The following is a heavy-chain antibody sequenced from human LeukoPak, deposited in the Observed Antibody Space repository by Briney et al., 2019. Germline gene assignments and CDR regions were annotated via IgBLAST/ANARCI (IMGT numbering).Heavy chain of an antibody. CDR3: ARLHPLRRGHYYYYMDV. CDR1: GASITSYY. J-gene: IGHJ6*03. D-gene: IGHD4-17*01. CDR2: IDHSGST. V-gene: IGHV4-34*01. Sequence: SETLSLTCTVSGASITSYYWTWIRQPPGKGLEWIGEIDHSGSTNYNPSLKSRVTISVDTSKNQFSLKLSSVTAADTAVYYCARLHPLRRGHYYYYMDVWGKGTTVTVSS.